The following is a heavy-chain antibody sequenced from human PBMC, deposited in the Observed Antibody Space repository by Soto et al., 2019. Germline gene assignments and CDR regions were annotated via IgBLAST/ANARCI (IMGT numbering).Heavy chain of an antibody. Sequence: SETLSLTCTVSGGSISSYYWSWIRQPPGKGLEWIGYIYYSGSTNYNPSLKSRVTISVDTSKNQFSLKLSSVTAADTAVYYCARGRSGYYYDSSGYYYGDYYGMDVWGQGTTVTVSS. V-gene: IGHV4-59*01. J-gene: IGHJ6*02. D-gene: IGHD3-22*01. CDR1: GGSISSYY. CDR2: IYYSGST. CDR3: ARGRSGYYYDSSGYYYGDYYGMDV.